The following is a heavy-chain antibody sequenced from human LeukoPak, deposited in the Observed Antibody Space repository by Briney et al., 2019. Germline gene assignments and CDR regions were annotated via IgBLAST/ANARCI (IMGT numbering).Heavy chain of an antibody. V-gene: IGHV3-7*01. D-gene: IGHD5-18*01. J-gene: IGHJ4*02. Sequence: LSGGSLRLSCAASGFTFSSYGMSWVRQAPGKGLEWVANIKQDGSEKYYVDSVKGRFTISRDNAKNSLYLQMNSLRAEDTAVYYCARGGSGYSYGKIDYWGQGTLVTVSS. CDR3: ARGGSGYSYGKIDY. CDR2: IKQDGSEK. CDR1: GFTFSSYG.